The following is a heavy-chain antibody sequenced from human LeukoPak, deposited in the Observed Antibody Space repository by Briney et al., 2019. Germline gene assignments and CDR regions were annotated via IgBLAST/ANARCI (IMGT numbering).Heavy chain of an antibody. V-gene: IGHV4-39*07. D-gene: IGHD3-3*01. J-gene: IGHJ5*02. CDR1: GGSISSSSYY. CDR3: ARGPSITIFGVVMYTWFDP. Sequence: SETLSLTCTVSGGSISSSSYYWGRIRQPPGKGLEWIGSIDYSGGTYFSPSLRSPVTLSVDTSKNQFSLNLISVTAADTAVYYCARGPSITIFGVVMYTWFDPWGQGTPVSVSS. CDR2: IDYSGGT.